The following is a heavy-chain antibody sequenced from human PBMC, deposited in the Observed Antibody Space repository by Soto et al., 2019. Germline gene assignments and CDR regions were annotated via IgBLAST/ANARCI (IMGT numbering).Heavy chain of an antibody. CDR2: ISWNSGSI. CDR3: AKGTVGRNPYYYYYGMDV. V-gene: IGHV3-9*01. CDR1: GFTFDDYA. Sequence: GGSLRLSCAASGFTFDDYAMHWVRQAPGKGLEWVSGISWNSGSIGYADSVKGRFTISRDNAKNSLYLQMNSLRAEDTALYHCAKGTVGRNPYYYYYGMDVWGQGTTVTVSS. J-gene: IGHJ6*02. D-gene: IGHD1-1*01.